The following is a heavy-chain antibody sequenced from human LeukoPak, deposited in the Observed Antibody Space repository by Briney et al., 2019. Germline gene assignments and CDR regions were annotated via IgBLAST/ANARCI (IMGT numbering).Heavy chain of an antibody. CDR1: GGSISSGGYS. CDR3: ARANENWGSDNWFDP. Sequence: PSETLSLTCAVSGGSISSGGYSWSWIRQPPGKGLEWIGYIYHSGSTYYNPSLKSRVAISVDRSKNQFSLKLSSVTAADTAVYYCARANENWGSDNWFDPWGQGTLVTVSS. J-gene: IGHJ5*02. CDR2: IYHSGST. V-gene: IGHV4-30-2*01. D-gene: IGHD7-27*01.